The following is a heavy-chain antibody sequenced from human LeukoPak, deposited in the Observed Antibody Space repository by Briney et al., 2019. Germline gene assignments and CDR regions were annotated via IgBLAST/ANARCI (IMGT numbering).Heavy chain of an antibody. V-gene: IGHV3-23*01. CDR3: AKDWGYYGSGSYYGLDAFDI. CDR1: GFTFSSYA. Sequence: GSLRLSCAASGFTFSSYAMSWVRQAPGKGLEWVSAISGSGGSTYYADSVKGRFTISRDNSKNTLYLQMNSLRAEDTAVYYCAKDWGYYGSGSYYGLDAFDIWGQGTMVTVSS. D-gene: IGHD3-10*01. J-gene: IGHJ3*02. CDR2: ISGSGGST.